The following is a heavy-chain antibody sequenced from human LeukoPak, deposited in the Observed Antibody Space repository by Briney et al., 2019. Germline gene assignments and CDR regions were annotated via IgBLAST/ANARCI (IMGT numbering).Heavy chain of an antibody. J-gene: IGHJ4*02. V-gene: IGHV3-64D*06. CDR3: VKEGRYLAFNY. D-gene: IGHD1-14*01. CDR2: ITGNGGST. Sequence: GGSLRLSCSGSGFTFSNYPMHWVRQAPGKGLEYVSAITGNGGSTYYADSVKGRFTISRDNSKNTLYLQMSSLRAEDTAVYYCVKEGRYLAFNYWGQGTLVTVSS. CDR1: GFTFSNYP.